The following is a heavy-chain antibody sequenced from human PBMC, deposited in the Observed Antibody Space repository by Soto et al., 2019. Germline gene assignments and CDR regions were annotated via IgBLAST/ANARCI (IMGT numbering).Heavy chain of an antibody. Sequence: GGSLRLSCAASGFTFSSYSMNWVRQAPGKGLEWVSYISSSSSSTIYYADSVKGRFTISRDNAKNSLYLQMNSLRAEDTAVYYCARATTYYYGSGTKLQSLDYWGQGTLVTVSS. CDR3: ARATTYYYGSGTKLQSLDY. CDR1: GFTFSSYS. V-gene: IGHV3-48*01. J-gene: IGHJ4*02. CDR2: ISSSSSSTI. D-gene: IGHD3-10*01.